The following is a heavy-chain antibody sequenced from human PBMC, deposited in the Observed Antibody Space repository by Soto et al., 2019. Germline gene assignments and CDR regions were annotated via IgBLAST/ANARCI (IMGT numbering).Heavy chain of an antibody. V-gene: IGHV1-46*01. Sequence: ASVKVSFKASGYTFTSYYMHWVRPAPGQGLELMGIINPSGGSTSYAQKFQGRVTMTRDTSTSTVYMELSSLRSEDTAVYYCAREYVDIVATSSYFDYWGQGTLDTVSS. D-gene: IGHD5-12*01. CDR2: INPSGGST. J-gene: IGHJ4*02. CDR1: GYTFTSYY. CDR3: AREYVDIVATSSYFDY.